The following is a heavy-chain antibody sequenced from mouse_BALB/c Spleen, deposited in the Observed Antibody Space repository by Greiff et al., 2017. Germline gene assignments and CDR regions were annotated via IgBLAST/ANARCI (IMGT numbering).Heavy chain of an antibody. CDR1: GYTFTSYW. V-gene: IGHV1S81*02. CDR3: ARGGSTTGGWFAY. CDR2: INPSNGRT. J-gene: IGHJ3*01. D-gene: IGHD2-14*01. Sequence: LQQPGAELVKPGASVKLSCKASGYTFTSYWMHWVKQRPGQGLEWIGEINPSNGRTNYNEKFKSKATLTVDKSSSTAYMQLSSLTSEDSAVYYCARGGSTTGGWFAYWGQGTLVTVSA.